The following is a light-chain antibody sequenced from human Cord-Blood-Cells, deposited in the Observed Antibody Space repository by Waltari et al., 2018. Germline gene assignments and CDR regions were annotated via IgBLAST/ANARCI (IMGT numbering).Light chain of an antibody. J-gene: IGKJ2*01. CDR1: QSLVHSDGNTY. Sequence: DGVMTQSRLSLPVTLGQPASISCRSSQSLVHSDGNTYLNWFQQRPGQSPRRLIYKVSNRDSGVPDRFSGSGSGTDFTLKISRVEAEDVGVYYCMQGTHWPPYTFGQGTKLEIK. CDR3: MQGTHWPPYT. V-gene: IGKV2-30*02. CDR2: KVS.